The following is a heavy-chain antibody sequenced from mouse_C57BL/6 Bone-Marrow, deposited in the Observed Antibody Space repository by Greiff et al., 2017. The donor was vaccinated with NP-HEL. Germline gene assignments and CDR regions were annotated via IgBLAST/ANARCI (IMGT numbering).Heavy chain of an antibody. CDR1: GFNIKDYY. CDR2: IDPEDGDT. CDR3: TPPRGLRFAY. Sequence: VQLQQSGAELVRPGASVKLSCTASGFNIKDYYMHWVKQRPEQGLEWIGRIDPEDGDTEYAPKFQGKATLTADTSSNTAYLQLSRLTSEDTAVYYCTPPRGLRFAYWGQGTLVTVSA. D-gene: IGHD2-13*01. J-gene: IGHJ3*01. V-gene: IGHV14-1*01.